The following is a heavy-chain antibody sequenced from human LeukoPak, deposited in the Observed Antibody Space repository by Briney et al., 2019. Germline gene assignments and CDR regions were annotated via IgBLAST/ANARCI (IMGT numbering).Heavy chain of an antibody. D-gene: IGHD2-8*01. CDR3: ARDHKGVGVIDY. CDR1: GGSIRSGDYY. Sequence: SETLSLTCTVSGGSIRSGDYYWSWIRQPPGKGLEWIGYIYYSGSTYYNASLKSRITISVDMSKNQFSLKLSSVTAADTAVYYCARDHKGVGVIDYWGQGTLVTASS. CDR2: IYYSGST. J-gene: IGHJ4*02. V-gene: IGHV4-30-4*01.